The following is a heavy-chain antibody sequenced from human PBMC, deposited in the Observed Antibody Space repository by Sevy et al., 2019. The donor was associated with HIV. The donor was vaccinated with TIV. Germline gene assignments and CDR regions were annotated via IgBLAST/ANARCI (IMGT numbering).Heavy chain of an antibody. CDR2: IKQDGSEK. D-gene: IGHD3-3*01. Sequence: GGSLRLSCAASGFTFSNYWMSWVRQAPGKGLEWVANIKQDGSEKYYVDSVKGRFTISRDNAKNSLYLQMNSLRAEDTAMYYCTRDKTILEGRYGMDVWGQGTTVTVSS. CDR1: GFTFSNYW. J-gene: IGHJ6*02. V-gene: IGHV3-7*01. CDR3: TRDKTILEGRYGMDV.